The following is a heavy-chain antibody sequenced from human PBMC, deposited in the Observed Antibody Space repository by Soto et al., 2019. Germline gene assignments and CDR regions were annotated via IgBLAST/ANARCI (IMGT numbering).Heavy chain of an antibody. CDR2: ISAYNGNT. D-gene: IGHD3-9*01. J-gene: IGHJ4*02. CDR1: GYTFTSYG. V-gene: IGHV1-18*04. Sequence: ASVKVSCKASGYTFTSYGISWVRQAPGQGLEWMGWISAYNGNTNYAQKLQGRVTMTTDTSTSTAYMELRSLRSDDTAVYYCARDYDILTAYSYTPLNYWGQGTLVTVSS. CDR3: ARDYDILTAYSYTPLNY.